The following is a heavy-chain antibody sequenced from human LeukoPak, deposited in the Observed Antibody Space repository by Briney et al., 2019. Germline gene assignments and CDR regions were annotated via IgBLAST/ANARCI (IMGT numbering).Heavy chain of an antibody. V-gene: IGHV1-2*02. J-gene: IGHJ4*02. CDR2: INPNSGDI. CDR1: GYTFTGYY. CDR3: AKDWAVSGRGEFDY. Sequence: ASVKVSCKASGYTFTGYYIHWVRQAPGQGLEWMGWINPNSGDINYVQKFQGRVTMTRDTSIRTAYMELSGLRSDDTAVYYCAKDWAVSGRGEFDYWGQGTLVTVSS. D-gene: IGHD6-13*01.